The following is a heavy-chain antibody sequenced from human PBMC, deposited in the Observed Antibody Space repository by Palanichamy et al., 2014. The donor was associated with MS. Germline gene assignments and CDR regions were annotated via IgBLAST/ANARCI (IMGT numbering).Heavy chain of an antibody. CDR1: GFTFSSYW. CDR3: AREQDGSGRQTDSFDI. Sequence: EVQLVESGGGLVQPGGPVRLSCAASGFTFSSYWMHWVRQAPGKGLVWVSRIKSDGSSLSYADSVQGRFTISRDNAKTTLYLQMNSLRAEDTAVYYCAREQDGSGRQTDSFDIWGQGTMVTVSS. V-gene: IGHV3-74*01. CDR2: IKSDGSSL. J-gene: IGHJ3*02. D-gene: IGHD3-10*01.